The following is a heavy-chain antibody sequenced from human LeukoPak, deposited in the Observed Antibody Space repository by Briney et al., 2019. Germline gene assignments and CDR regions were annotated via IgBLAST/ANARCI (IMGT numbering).Heavy chain of an antibody. CDR3: ARGGGLDV. J-gene: IGHJ6*02. D-gene: IGHD3-16*01. CDR1: GFTFSSYW. Sequence: GGSLRLSCAASGFTFSSYWMNWARQAPGKGLEWVASINHNGSVNYYVDSVKGRFTISRDNAKNSLYLQMSNLRAEDTAVYFCARGGGLDVWGQGAAVTVSS. CDR2: INHNGSVN. V-gene: IGHV3-7*03.